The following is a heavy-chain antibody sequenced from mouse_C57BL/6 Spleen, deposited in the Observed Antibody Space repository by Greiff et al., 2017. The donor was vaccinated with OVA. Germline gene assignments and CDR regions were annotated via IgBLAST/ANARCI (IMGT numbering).Heavy chain of an antibody. CDR3: ARSKTAQATGDY. CDR1: GFTFTDYY. D-gene: IGHD3-2*02. V-gene: IGHV7-3*01. CDR2: IRNKANGYKT. Sequence: DVMLVESGGGLVQPGGSLSLSCAASGFTFTDYYMSWVRQPPGKALEWLGFIRNKANGYKTEYSASVKGRFTISRDNSQSILYLQMNALRAEDSATYYCARSKTAQATGDYWGQGTSVTVSS. J-gene: IGHJ4*01.